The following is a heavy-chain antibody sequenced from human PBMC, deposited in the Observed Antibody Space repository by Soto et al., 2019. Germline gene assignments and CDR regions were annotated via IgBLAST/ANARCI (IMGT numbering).Heavy chain of an antibody. CDR1: VGSISSAY. CDR3: AKHRGYYDFES. V-gene: IGHV4-59*03. D-gene: IGHD1-26*01. CDR2: IDYSGST. J-gene: IGHJ4*02. Sequence: SETLSLTCSFSVGSISSAYWSCIRQPPGKGLEWIAYIDYSGSTHPNPSLKGRVTMSLDTSKNQFSLKLSSVTASDTAVYFCAKHRGYYDFESWGQGTRVSVSS.